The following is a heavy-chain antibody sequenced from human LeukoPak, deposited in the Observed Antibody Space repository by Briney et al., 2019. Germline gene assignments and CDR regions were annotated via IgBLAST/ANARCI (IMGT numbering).Heavy chain of an antibody. V-gene: IGHV7-4-1*02. CDR2: INTNTGNP. Sequence: ASVKVSCKASGYTYTSYAMNWVRQAPGQGLEWMGWINTNTGNPTYAQGFTGRFVFFLDTSVSTAYLQISSLKAEDTAVYYCARDLWDCSSTSCYTSWGQGTLVTVSS. CDR1: GYTYTSYA. CDR3: ARDLWDCSSTSCYTS. J-gene: IGHJ5*02. D-gene: IGHD2-2*02.